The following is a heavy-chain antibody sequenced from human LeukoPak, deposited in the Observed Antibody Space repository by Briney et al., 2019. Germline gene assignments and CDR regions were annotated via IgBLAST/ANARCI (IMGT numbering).Heavy chain of an antibody. D-gene: IGHD1-14*01. CDR1: GFTFSSYE. V-gene: IGHV3-48*03. CDR2: ISSSGSTI. CDR3: ARENRNWFDP. Sequence: GGSLRLSCAASGFTFSSYEMNWVRQAPGKGLEWVSYISSSGSTIYYADSVKGRFTISRDNAKNSLYLQMNSLRAEDTAVYYCARENRNWFDPWGQGTLVTASS. J-gene: IGHJ5*02.